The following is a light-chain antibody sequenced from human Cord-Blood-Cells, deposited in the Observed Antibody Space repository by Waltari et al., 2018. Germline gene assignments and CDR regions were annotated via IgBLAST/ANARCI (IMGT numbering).Light chain of an antibody. Sequence: QSALTQPASVYGSPGQSITISCTGTSSAVGSYNLVSWYQQHPAEAPNLMIYEVSKRRAGVSNRFSVSKSGNTASLTISGLQAEDEADYYCCSYAGSSYVFGTGTKVTVL. CDR3: CSYAGSSYV. V-gene: IGLV2-23*02. CDR1: SSAVGSYNL. J-gene: IGLJ1*01. CDR2: EVS.